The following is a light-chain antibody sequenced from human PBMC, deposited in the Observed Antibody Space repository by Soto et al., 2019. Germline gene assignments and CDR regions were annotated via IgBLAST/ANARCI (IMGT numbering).Light chain of an antibody. CDR3: ISYSTRRTV. J-gene: IGLJ1*01. CDR2: DVS. Sequence: QSALTQPAAVSGSPGQSITISCTGTSSDVGGYNYVSWYQQHPGKAPQLIIYDVSDRPSGVSNRFSGSKSGNTASLTISGLQAEDEADYYCISYSTRRTVFGNGTKLTV. CDR1: SSDVGGYNY. V-gene: IGLV2-14*03.